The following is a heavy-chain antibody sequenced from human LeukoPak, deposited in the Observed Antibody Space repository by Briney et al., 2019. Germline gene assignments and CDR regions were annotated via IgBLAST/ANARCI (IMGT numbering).Heavy chain of an antibody. D-gene: IGHD3-9*01. CDR1: GGSISSYY. CDR3: ASDILTGYYGMDV. V-gene: IGHV4-59*01. Sequence: PSETLSLTCTVSGGSISSYYWSWIRQPPGKGLEWIGYIYYSGSTNYNPSLKSRVTISVDTSKNQFSLKLSSVTAADTAVYYCASDILTGYYGMDVWGQGTTVTVSS. J-gene: IGHJ6*02. CDR2: IYYSGST.